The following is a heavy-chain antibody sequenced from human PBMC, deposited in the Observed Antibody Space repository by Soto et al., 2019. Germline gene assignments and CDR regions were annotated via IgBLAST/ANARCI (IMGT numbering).Heavy chain of an antibody. CDR3: ASRSMDTSYYYYYYGMDV. CDR1: GGTFSIYA. J-gene: IGHJ6*02. D-gene: IGHD3-10*01. CDR2: IIPIFGTA. Sequence: GASVKVSCKASGGTFSIYAIIWVRQAPGQGLEWMGGIIPIFGTANYAQKFQGRVTITADESTSTAYMELSSLRSEDTAVYYCASRSMDTSYYYYYYGMDVWGQGTTVTVSS. V-gene: IGHV1-69*13.